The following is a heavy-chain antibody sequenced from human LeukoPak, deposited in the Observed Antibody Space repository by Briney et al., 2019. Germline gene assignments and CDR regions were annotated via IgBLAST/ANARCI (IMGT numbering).Heavy chain of an antibody. V-gene: IGHV3-74*01. D-gene: IGHD6-19*01. Sequence: PGGSLRLSCAASGFTFSSHWMHWVRQAPGKGLVWVTRISSDGSSTSYADSVKGRFTISRDNAKNTLYLQMSSLRAGDTAVYYCAREVLDSYSSGWHLDCWGQGTLVTVSS. CDR2: ISSDGSST. J-gene: IGHJ4*02. CDR3: AREVLDSYSSGWHLDC. CDR1: GFTFSSHW.